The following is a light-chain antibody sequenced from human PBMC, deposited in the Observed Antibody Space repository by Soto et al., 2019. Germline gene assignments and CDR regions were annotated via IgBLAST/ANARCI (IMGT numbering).Light chain of an antibody. Sequence: VLTQSPATLSLSPGERATLSCRASPSVFSSFAGYQHKPGQAPRLLLYDASHRASGTPARVSGSGAGTEFTLTISSREPEDFAVYYCQQRNNWPPAFGQGTNLEMK. V-gene: IGKV3-11*01. CDR3: QQRNNWPPA. J-gene: IGKJ2*01. CDR1: PSVFSS. CDR2: DAS.